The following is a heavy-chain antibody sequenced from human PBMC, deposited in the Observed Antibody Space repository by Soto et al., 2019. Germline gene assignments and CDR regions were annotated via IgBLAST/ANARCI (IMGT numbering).Heavy chain of an antibody. CDR3: TTEGSESREQGCSGGSCYSLATAPFDP. CDR2: IKSKTDGGTT. D-gene: IGHD2-15*01. V-gene: IGHV3-15*07. J-gene: IGHJ5*02. Sequence: GGSLRLSCAASGFTFSNAWMNWVRQAPGKGLEWVGRIKSKTDGGTTDYAAPVKGRFTISRDDSKNTLYLQMNSLKTEDTAVYYCTTEGSESREQGCSGGSCYSLATAPFDPWGQGTLVTVSS. CDR1: GFTFSNAW.